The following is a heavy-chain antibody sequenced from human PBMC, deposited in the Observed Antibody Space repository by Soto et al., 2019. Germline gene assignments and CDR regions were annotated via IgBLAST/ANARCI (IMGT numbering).Heavy chain of an antibody. Sequence: SETLSLTFTVSGGSISSYYWSWILQPPLNVLEWIGYIYYSGSTKYNPSLTSRVTISVDTSKNQFSLKLSSVTSADTAVYYCAREHVYGGNFDFWGQGTQLTVSS. D-gene: IGHD4-17*01. CDR3: AREHVYGGNFDF. V-gene: IGHV4-59*01. CDR2: IYYSGST. J-gene: IGHJ4*02. CDR1: GGSISSYY.